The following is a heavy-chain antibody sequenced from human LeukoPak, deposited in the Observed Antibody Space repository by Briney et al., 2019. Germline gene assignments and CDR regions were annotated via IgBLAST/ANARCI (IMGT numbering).Heavy chain of an antibody. V-gene: IGHV3-74*01. CDR2: IKSDGST. CDR3: ARAPSEIGGYYPEYFRH. D-gene: IGHD3-22*01. CDR1: GFTFSSYW. J-gene: IGHJ1*01. Sequence: GGSLRLSCVASGFTFSSYWMHWVRQAPGKGLVWVSRIKSDGSTNYTDSVKGRFTISRDNAKNTVSLQMNSLRAEDTGVYFCARAPSEIGGYYPEYFRHWGQGTLVTVSS.